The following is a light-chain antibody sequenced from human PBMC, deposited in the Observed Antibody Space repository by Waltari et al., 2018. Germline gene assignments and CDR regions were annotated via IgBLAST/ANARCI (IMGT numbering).Light chain of an antibody. Sequence: QSVLTQPPSVSGAPGQRVTISCTGSSSNTGAGHDVTWYQQLPGTAPKLLIYGNSNRLSGVPDRFSGSKSGASASLAISGLQAEDEAEYYCQAYDRSLSGSVFGGGTKLTVL. J-gene: IGLJ2*01. V-gene: IGLV1-40*01. CDR3: QAYDRSLSGSV. CDR1: SSNTGAGHD. CDR2: GNS.